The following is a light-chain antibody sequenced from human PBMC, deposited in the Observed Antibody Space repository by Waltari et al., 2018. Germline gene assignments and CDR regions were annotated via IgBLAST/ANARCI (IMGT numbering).Light chain of an antibody. CDR1: ENIGSY. J-gene: IGKJ2*01. Sequence: GDRVTNTCRASENIGSYCNWYQQRTGEAPKLLIYATSTLQTEVPSRFSGSGSRTEFTLTISSLQPADFATYYCQHTFETPYSFGQGTKLESK. CDR3: QHTFETPYS. CDR2: ATS. V-gene: IGKV1-39*01.